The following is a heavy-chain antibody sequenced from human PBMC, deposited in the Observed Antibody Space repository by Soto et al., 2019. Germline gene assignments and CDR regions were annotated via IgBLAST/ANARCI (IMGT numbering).Heavy chain of an antibody. CDR2: TSYDGSDK. CDR1: GFTFRSYV. Sequence: QVHLVESGGGVVQPGTSLRVSCVGSGFTFRSYVIHWVRQAPGKGLEWVALTSYDGSDKYYGDSVRGRFTISRDNYRNTVDLQMDSLRLEDTALYYCARWGTTGGLDVWGQGTLVSVSS. CDR3: ARWGTTGGLDV. D-gene: IGHD3-16*01. V-gene: IGHV3-30*19. J-gene: IGHJ1*01.